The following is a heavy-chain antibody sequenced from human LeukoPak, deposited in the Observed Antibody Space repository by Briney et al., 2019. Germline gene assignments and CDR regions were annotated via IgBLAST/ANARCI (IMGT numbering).Heavy chain of an antibody. CDR2: ISSSSSTI. V-gene: IGHV3-48*04. CDR3: ARAQEYSSSAY. Sequence: GGSLRLSCAASGFTFSSYSMNWVRQAPGKGLEWVSYISSSSSTIYYADSVKGRFTISRDNAKNSLYLQMNSLRAEDTAVYYCARAQEYSSSAYWGQGTLVTVSS. D-gene: IGHD6-6*01. J-gene: IGHJ4*02. CDR1: GFTFSSYS.